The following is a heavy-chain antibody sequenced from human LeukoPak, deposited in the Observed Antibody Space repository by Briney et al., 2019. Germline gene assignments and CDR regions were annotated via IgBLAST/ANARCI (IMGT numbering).Heavy chain of an antibody. D-gene: IGHD1-26*01. CDR2: IYYSGST. V-gene: IGHV4-39*01. Sequence: PSETLSLTCSVSGGSVSSSSNYWGWIRQPPGKGLEWIGSIYYSGSTYYNPSLKSRVTISVDTSKNQFSLKLSSVTAADTAVYYCARQGSYYPGGPFEYWGQGTLVTVSS. CDR3: ARQGSYYPGGPFEY. CDR1: GGSVSSSSNY. J-gene: IGHJ4*02.